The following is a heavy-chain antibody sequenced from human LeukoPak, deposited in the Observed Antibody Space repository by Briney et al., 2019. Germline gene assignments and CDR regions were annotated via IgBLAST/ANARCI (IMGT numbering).Heavy chain of an antibody. CDR1: GGSFSGYY. V-gene: IGHV4-34*01. CDR2: INHSGST. D-gene: IGHD3-22*01. CDR3: ARDANYYDSSGSNYYYYYYMDV. J-gene: IGHJ6*03. Sequence: SETLSLTCAVYGGSFSGYYWSWIRQPPGKGLEWIGEINHSGSTNYNPSLKSRVTISVDTSKNQFSLKLSSVTAADTAVYYCARDANYYDSSGSNYYYYYYMDVWGKGTTVTISS.